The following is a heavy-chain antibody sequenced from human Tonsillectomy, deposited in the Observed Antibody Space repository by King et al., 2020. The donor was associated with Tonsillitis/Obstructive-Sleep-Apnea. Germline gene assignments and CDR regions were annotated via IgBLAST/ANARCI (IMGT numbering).Heavy chain of an antibody. CDR3: TRVAWSGYSYYYYMDV. J-gene: IGHJ6*03. V-gene: IGHV3-49*04. D-gene: IGHD3-3*01. CDR2: IRSKAYSGTT. Sequence: VQLVESGGGLVQPGRSLRLSCTASGFTFGDYAMSWVRQAPGKGLEWVGFIRSKAYSGTTEYAASVKGRFTISRDDSNSIDYLQMNSLTTEDTAVYYCTRVAWSGYSYYYYMDVWGKGTTVTVSS. CDR1: GFTFGDYA.